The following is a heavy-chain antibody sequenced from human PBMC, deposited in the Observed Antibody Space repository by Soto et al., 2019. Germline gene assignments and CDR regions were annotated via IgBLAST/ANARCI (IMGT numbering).Heavy chain of an antibody. CDR3: ARDIREYSRAFDF. D-gene: IGHD5-18*01. Sequence: QVQLQESGPGLVKPSETLSLTCTVSGDSVNSGSYYWTWVRQPPGKGLEWIGYISYSGSTNYNPSLHSRVTISIDTSKNQFSLKLTSVTAADTAFYFCARDIREYSRAFDFWGQGTLVTVSA. CDR2: ISYSGST. V-gene: IGHV4-61*01. CDR1: GDSVNSGSYY. J-gene: IGHJ4*02.